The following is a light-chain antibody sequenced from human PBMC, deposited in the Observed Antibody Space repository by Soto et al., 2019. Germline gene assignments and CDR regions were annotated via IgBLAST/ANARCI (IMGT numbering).Light chain of an antibody. CDR3: QQSGNLPT. CDR2: DAS. Sequence: DIQMTQSPSSLSASVGDRVTITCQASQDISNYLNWYQQQQGKAPKLLISDASNLEAGVPTRFSASGAGTHFTFTITSLQPEDFATYYCQQSGNLPTFGGGTEVEIK. CDR1: QDISNY. J-gene: IGKJ4*01. V-gene: IGKV1-33*01.